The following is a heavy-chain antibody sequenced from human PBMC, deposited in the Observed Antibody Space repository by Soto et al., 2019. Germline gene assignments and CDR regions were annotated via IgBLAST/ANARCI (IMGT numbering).Heavy chain of an antibody. CDR3: STDLSGQYDY. CDR1: LFSFSNYW. J-gene: IGHJ4*02. CDR2: TNEDVSRT. V-gene: IGHV3-74*01. D-gene: IGHD3-16*02. Sequence: PVWSLRLSCASSLFSFSNYWMHLVLHAPVKLLVWVSRTNEDVSRTDYADSVQGRFTISRDNANNALYLHMNSLRAEDTAIYYCSTDLSGQYDYWGQGVLVTVSS.